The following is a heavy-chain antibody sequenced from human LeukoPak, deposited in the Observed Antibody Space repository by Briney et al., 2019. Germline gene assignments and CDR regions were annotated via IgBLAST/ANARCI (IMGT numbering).Heavy chain of an antibody. J-gene: IGHJ4*02. CDR1: GFTFSSCA. V-gene: IGHV3-23*01. CDR3: ASRDYYGSGTYYNPLHY. CDR2: VSGSGSNT. D-gene: IGHD3-10*01. Sequence: GGSLRLSCAASGFTFSSCAMSWVRLAPGKGLEWVSAVSGSGSNTYYADSVKDRFTISRDNSRNTLYLQMNSLRAEDTAVYYCASRDYYGSGTYYNPLHYWGQGTLVTVSS.